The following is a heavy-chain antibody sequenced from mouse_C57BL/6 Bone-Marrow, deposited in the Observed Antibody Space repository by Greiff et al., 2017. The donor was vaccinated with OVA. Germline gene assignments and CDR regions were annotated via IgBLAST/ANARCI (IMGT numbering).Heavy chain of an antibody. CDR3: TTFYYDYDWFAY. Sequence: EVQLQQSGAELVRPGASVKLSCTASGFNIKDDYMHWVKQRPEQGLEWIGWIDPENGDTEYASKFQGKATITADTSSNTAYLQLSSLTSEDTAVYYCTTFYYDYDWFAYWGQGTLVTVSA. V-gene: IGHV14-4*01. D-gene: IGHD2-4*01. J-gene: IGHJ3*01. CDR1: GFNIKDDY. CDR2: IDPENGDT.